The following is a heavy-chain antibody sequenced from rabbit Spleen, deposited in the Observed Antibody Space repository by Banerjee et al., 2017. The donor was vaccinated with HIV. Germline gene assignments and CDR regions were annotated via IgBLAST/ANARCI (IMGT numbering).Heavy chain of an antibody. CDR3: ARDTASSFSSYGMDL. V-gene: IGHV1S45*01. D-gene: IGHD8-1*01. CDR2: IYAGSSGST. Sequence: EQLEESGGGLVKPEGSLTLTCTASGFSFSSSYYMCWVRQAPGKGLEWIGCIYAGSSGSTYYASWAKGRFTISKTSSTTVTLQMTPLTAADTATYFCARDTASSFSSYGMDLWGQGTLVTVS. J-gene: IGHJ6*01. CDR1: GFSFSSSYY.